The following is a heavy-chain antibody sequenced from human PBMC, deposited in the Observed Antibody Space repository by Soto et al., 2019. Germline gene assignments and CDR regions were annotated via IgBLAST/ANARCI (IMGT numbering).Heavy chain of an antibody. CDR1: GFTFSSYA. CDR2: ISGSGVST. V-gene: IGHV3-23*01. J-gene: IGHJ4*02. Sequence: EVQLLESGGGLVQPGGSLRLSCAASGFTFSSYAMSWARQAPGKGLEWVSTISGSGVSTYYADSVRGRFTISRDNSKNTLYLQMNSLTAEDTAVYYCARDQGRGWFDYWGQGTLVTVSS. D-gene: IGHD2-15*01. CDR3: ARDQGRGWFDY.